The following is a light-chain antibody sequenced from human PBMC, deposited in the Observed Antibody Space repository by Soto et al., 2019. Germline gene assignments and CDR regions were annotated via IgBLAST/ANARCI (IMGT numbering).Light chain of an antibody. J-gene: IGKJ1*01. CDR2: GAS. CDR3: QQYNNWPRT. V-gene: IGKV3-15*01. CDR1: QSVSSN. Sequence: EIVTTQSPATLSVSPGERATLSCRASQSVSSNLVWYQQKPGQAPRLLIYGASTRATGIPARFSGSGSGTEFTLTISSLQSEDFAVYYCQQYNNWPRTFGQGTKVEIK.